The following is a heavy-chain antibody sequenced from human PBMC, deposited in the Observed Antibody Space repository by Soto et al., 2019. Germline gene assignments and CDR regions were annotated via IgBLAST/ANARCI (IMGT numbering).Heavy chain of an antibody. CDR1: GYTFTSYY. D-gene: IGHD1-26*01. J-gene: IGHJ3*02. V-gene: IGHV1-46*01. Sequence: ASVKVSCKASGYTFTSYYMHWVRQAPGQGLEWMGIINPSGGSTSYAQKFQGRVTMTRDTSTSTVYMELSSLRSEDTAVYYCARVVGATFKPLDAFDIWGQGTMVTVS. CDR2: INPSGGST. CDR3: ARVVGATFKPLDAFDI.